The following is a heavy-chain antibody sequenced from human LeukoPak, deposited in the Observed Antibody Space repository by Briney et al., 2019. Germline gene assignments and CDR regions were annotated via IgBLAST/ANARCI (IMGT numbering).Heavy chain of an antibody. D-gene: IGHD2-21*02. CDR2: IGKSQSQI. CDR1: GFSFSDYS. J-gene: IGHJ4*02. Sequence: PGGSLRLSCAASGFSFSDYSMNWVRQAPGKGLEWVSAIGKSQSQIWYADSVRGRFTVSRDNAKKSLYLEMNSLRDEDTAIYYCARGGTYCDGDCYGTNYWGQGTLVTVSS. V-gene: IGHV3-21*01. CDR3: ARGGTYCDGDCYGTNY.